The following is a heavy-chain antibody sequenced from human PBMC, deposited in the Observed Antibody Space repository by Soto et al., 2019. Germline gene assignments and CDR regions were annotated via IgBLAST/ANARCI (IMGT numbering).Heavy chain of an antibody. CDR2: IWYDGSNK. D-gene: IGHD3-9*01. V-gene: IGHV3-33*01. J-gene: IGHJ1*01. Sequence: GGSLRLSCAASGFTFSSYGMHWVRQAPGKGLEWVAVIWYDGSNKYYADSVKGRFTISRDNSKNTLYLQMNSLRAEDTAVYYCARDGRYYDILTGYYTYLSAEYFQHWGQGTLVTVSS. CDR3: ARDGRYYDILTGYYTYLSAEYFQH. CDR1: GFTFSSYG.